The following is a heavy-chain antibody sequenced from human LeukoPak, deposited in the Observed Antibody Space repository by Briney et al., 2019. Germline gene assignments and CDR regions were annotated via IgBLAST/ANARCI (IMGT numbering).Heavy chain of an antibody. CDR3: ARGSGSYGTFDY. J-gene: IGHJ4*02. V-gene: IGHV3-30*14. CDR2: ISYDGSNK. CDR1: GFTFSSYA. Sequence: PGGSLRLSCAASGFTFSSYAMHWVRQAPGKGLEWVAVISYDGSNKYYADSVKGRFTISRDNSKNSLYLQMNSLRAGDTAVYYCARGSGSYGTFDYWGQETLVTVSS. D-gene: IGHD1-26*01.